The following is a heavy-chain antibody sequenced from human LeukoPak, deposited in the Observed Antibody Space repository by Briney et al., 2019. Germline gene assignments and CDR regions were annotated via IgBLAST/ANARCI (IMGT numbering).Heavy chain of an antibody. CDR3: ARARIRSSWYFDY. CDR1: GFTFSSYG. V-gene: IGHV3-33*01. Sequence: GGSLRLSYAASGFTFSSYGMHWVRQAPGKGLEWVAVIWYDGSNKYYADSVKGRFTISRDNSKNTLYLQMNSLRAEDTAVYYCARARIRSSWYFDYWGQGTLVTVSS. J-gene: IGHJ4*02. D-gene: IGHD6-13*01. CDR2: IWYDGSNK.